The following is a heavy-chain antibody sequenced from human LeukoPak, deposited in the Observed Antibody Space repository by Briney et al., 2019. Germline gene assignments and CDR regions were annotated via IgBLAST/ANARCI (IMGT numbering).Heavy chain of an antibody. CDR1: GFTFGSYA. D-gene: IGHD5-18*01. Sequence: PGGSLRLSCAASGFTFGSYAMSWVRQAPGKGLEWVSAISGSGGSTYYADSVKGRFTISRDNSKNTLYLQMNSLRAEDTAVYYCANHVDTAMAPFDYWGQGTLVTVSS. CDR2: ISGSGGST. CDR3: ANHVDTAMAPFDY. J-gene: IGHJ4*02. V-gene: IGHV3-23*01.